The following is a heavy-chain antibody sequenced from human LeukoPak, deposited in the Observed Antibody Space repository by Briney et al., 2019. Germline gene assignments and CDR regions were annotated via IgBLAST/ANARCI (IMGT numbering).Heavy chain of an antibody. CDR2: INPNSGGT. J-gene: IGHJ5*02. CDR1: GYTFTSYD. Sequence: ASVKVSCKASGYTFTSYDINWVRQATGQGLEWMGWINPNSGGTNYAQKFQGRVTMTRDTSISTAYMELSRLRSDDTAVYYCAYCSGGSCYSSWFDPWGQGTLVTVSS. D-gene: IGHD2-15*01. V-gene: IGHV1-2*02. CDR3: AYCSGGSCYSSWFDP.